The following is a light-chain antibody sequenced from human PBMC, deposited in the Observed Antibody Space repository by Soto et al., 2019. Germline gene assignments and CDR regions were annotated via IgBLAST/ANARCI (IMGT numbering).Light chain of an antibody. J-gene: IGKJ5*01. CDR1: QSVSSSY. V-gene: IGKV3-20*01. Sequence: EIVLTQSPGTLSLSPGERATLSCRASQSVSSSYLAWYQQKPGQAPRLLIYGASSRATGIPDRFSGSGSGTDFTLTIGRLDPEDFAVYYCQQYGGSITFGQGTRLEIE. CDR2: GAS. CDR3: QQYGGSIT.